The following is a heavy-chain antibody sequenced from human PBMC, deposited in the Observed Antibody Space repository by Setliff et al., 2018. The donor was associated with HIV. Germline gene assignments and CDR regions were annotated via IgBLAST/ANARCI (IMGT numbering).Heavy chain of an antibody. J-gene: IGHJ6*02. CDR1: GVSITSESESYY. V-gene: IGHV4-39*01. CDR3: ARCGSGWYVLFDF. CDR2: IYYSGMT. Sequence: PSETLSLTCSVSGVSITSESESYYWGWVRQPPGKGLEWIGSIYYSGMTYYNSSLKSRVTIFTDTSKNQFILKLKSVTAADTAVYYCARCGSGWYVLFDFWGQGTTVTVSS. D-gene: IGHD6-19*01.